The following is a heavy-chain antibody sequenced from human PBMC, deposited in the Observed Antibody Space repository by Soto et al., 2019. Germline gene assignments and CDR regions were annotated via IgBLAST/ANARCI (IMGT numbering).Heavy chain of an antibody. D-gene: IGHD3-10*01. CDR3: TTGSTSTKNY. Sequence: GGSLRLSCAASGSSFSNAWLSWVRQAPGKGLEWVGRIKSRADGGTTDYTAPVKGRFAISRDDSKNTLYLQMNSLKTEDTAVYYCTTGSTSTKNYWGQGTLVTVSS. CDR1: GSSFSNAW. CDR2: IKSRADGGTT. V-gene: IGHV3-15*01. J-gene: IGHJ4*02.